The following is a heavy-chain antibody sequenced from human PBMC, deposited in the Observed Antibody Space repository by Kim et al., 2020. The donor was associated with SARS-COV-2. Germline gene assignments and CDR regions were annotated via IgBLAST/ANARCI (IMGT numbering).Heavy chain of an antibody. Sequence: GESLKISCKGSGYSFTSYWIGWVRQMPGKGLEWMGIIYPGDSDTRYSPSFQGQVTISADKSISTAYLQWSSLKASDTAMYYCARRIISGGGYSYGLWYFDLWGRGTLVTVSS. V-gene: IGHV5-51*01. CDR3: ARRIISGGGYSYGLWYFDL. J-gene: IGHJ2*01. CDR1: GYSFTSYW. D-gene: IGHD5-18*01. CDR2: IYPGDSDT.